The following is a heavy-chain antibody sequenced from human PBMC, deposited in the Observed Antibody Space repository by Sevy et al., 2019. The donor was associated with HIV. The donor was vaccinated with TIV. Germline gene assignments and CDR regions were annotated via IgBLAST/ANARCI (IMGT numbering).Heavy chain of an antibody. CDR2: ISYEGTET. Sequence: GGSLRLSCAASGFAFSTHAMHWVRQAPGKGLEWVAVISYEGTETFYAASVEGRFTISRHNSKNMLSLQINSLKPEDTAVYHCARDGGYSIKWYPLYWGHGTLVTVSS. CDR1: GFAFSTHA. J-gene: IGHJ4*01. CDR3: ARDGGYSIKWYPLY. V-gene: IGHV3-30-3*01. D-gene: IGHD1-26*01.